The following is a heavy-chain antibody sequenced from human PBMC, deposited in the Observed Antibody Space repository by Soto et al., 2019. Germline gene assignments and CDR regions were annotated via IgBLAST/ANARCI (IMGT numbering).Heavy chain of an antibody. D-gene: IGHD2-21*02. J-gene: IGHJ2*01. CDR1: GYTFTNYA. V-gene: IGHV1-3*05. Sequence: QVQLVQSGAEEKKPGASVKVSCKASGYTFTNYAMHWVRQAPGQRLEWMGWINTGNGNTKYSQKFQGRVTITRDTSANTAYMELSSLSSEDTAVYYCARDGLYCGGDCYHFWYFDLWGRGTLVTVSS. CDR3: ARDGLYCGGDCYHFWYFDL. CDR2: INTGNGNT.